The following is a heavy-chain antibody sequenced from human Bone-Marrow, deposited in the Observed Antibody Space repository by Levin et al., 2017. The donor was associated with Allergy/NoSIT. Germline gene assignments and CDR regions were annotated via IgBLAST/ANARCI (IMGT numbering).Heavy chain of an antibody. CDR3: ARYTSLPSGCVYYYGMDI. CDR1: GDSVSNNSAA. CDR2: TYYRSKWYH. V-gene: IGHV6-1*01. Sequence: SQTLSLTCAISGDSVSNNSAAWVWIRQSPSRGLEWLGRTYYRSKWYHDYALTVKSRITINPDTYKNQLSLQLNSLTPDDTAVYYCARYTSLPSGCVYYYGMDIWGQGTTVTVSS. D-gene: IGHD3-10*01. J-gene: IGHJ6*02.